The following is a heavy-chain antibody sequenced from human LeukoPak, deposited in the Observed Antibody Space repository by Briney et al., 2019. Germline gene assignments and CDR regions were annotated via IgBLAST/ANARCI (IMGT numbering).Heavy chain of an antibody. D-gene: IGHD5-18*01. CDR1: GFTFSSYA. J-gene: IGHJ5*02. V-gene: IGHV3-23*01. CDR2: ISGSGGST. Sequence: GGSLRLSCAASGFTFSSYAMSWVRQAPGKGLEWVSGISGSGGSTYYADSVKGRFIISRDNSKNTLYLQMNSLRAEDTAVYYCAKNPLDPQHWFDPWGQGTLVTVSS. CDR3: AKNPLDPQHWFDP.